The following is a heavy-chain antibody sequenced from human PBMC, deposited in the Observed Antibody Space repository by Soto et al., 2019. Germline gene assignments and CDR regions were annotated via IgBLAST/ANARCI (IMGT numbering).Heavy chain of an antibody. CDR1: GFTFTDYA. CDR3: ARGSSGYISSWYYFAY. J-gene: IGHJ4*02. D-gene: IGHD6-13*01. CDR2: ISGIGGST. V-gene: IGHV3-23*01. Sequence: EVQLLESGGGVVQPGGSLRLSCAASGFTFTDYALSWVRQAPGKGLEWVATISGIGGSTYLADSVKGRLSISRDNSKNAVSLLMHSLRAEVTAVYICARGSSGYISSWYYFAYWGRGTLVTVS.